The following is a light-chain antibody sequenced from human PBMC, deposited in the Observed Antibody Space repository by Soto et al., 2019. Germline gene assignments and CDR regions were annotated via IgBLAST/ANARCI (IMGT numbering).Light chain of an antibody. V-gene: IGLV1-40*01. CDR3: QYYDSSLSGLL. J-gene: IGLJ3*02. Sequence: QSVLTQPPSVSGAPGQRGTISCTGSSSNIGAGYNVHWYQQVPGTAPKLLIYGDSNRPSGVPDRFSGSKSGTSASLAITGLQAEDEADYYCQYYDSSLSGLLFGGGTQLTVL. CDR1: SSNIGAGYN. CDR2: GDS.